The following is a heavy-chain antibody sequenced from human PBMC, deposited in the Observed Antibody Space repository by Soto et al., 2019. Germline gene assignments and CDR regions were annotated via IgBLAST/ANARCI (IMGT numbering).Heavy chain of an antibody. V-gene: IGHV3-15*01. D-gene: IGHD4-17*01. J-gene: IGHJ4*02. CDR3: TTDPGDYEDF. Sequence: EVQLVESGGDLVKPGGCLRLSCAASGITFTNAWMSWVRQAPGKGLEWVGRIKNKADGGTTDYAAPVRVRFPISRDDSKTTLFLQMNSLETEDTAVYYCTTDPGDYEDFWGQGTLVTVSS. CDR1: GITFTNAW. CDR2: IKNKADGGTT.